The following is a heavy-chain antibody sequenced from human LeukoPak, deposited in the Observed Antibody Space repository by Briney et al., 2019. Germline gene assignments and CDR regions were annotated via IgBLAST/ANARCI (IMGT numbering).Heavy chain of an antibody. D-gene: IGHD2-15*01. V-gene: IGHV3-30*02. CDR1: GFTFTGYA. Sequence: TGGSLRLSCAASGFTFTGYAIDSVRQAPRKRLGWGAVIRFDGGNKYYADSVKGRFTISRDNSKNTLYLQINSLSAENTAVYYCASPARLYCSGGSCYAGYYGMDVWGQGTTVTVSS. J-gene: IGHJ6*02. CDR3: ASPARLYCSGGSCYAGYYGMDV. CDR2: IRFDGGNK.